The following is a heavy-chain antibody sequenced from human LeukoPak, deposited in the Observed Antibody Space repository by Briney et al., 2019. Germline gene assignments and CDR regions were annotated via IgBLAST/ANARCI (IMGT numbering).Heavy chain of an antibody. CDR2: IYDRGPA. D-gene: IGHD3-10*01. Sequence: SETLSLTCTVSGGAIASGGYSWNWIRQSPGKGPEWIGCIYDRGPAYYNPSLKSRFTISVDRPKNQFFLNVTSLTAADTAVYYCARSRQASGLLSSWGQGTPVVVSS. J-gene: IGHJ5*02. CDR3: ARSRQASGLLSS. V-gene: IGHV4-30-2*06. CDR1: GGAIASGGYS.